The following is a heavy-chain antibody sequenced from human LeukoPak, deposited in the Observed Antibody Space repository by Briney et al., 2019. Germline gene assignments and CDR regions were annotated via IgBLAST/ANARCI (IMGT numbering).Heavy chain of an antibody. D-gene: IGHD5-24*01. CDR1: GGSFSGYY. J-gene: IGHJ4*02. Sequence: SETLSLTCAVYGGSFSGYYWSWIRQPPGKGLEWIGEINHSGSTNYNPSLKSRVTISVDTSKNQFSLKLSSVTAADTAVYYCAREMGLAGFDYWGQGTLVTVSS. CDR3: AREMGLAGFDY. V-gene: IGHV4-34*01. CDR2: INHSGST.